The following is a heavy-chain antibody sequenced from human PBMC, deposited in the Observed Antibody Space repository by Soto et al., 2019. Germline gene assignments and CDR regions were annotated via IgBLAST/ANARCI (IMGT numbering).Heavy chain of an antibody. V-gene: IGHV3-21*06. CDR1: GFRFNSYS. J-gene: IGHJ4*02. Sequence: PGGSLRLSCEASGFRFNSYSMNWVRQAPQKGLEWVSLIDARSNYIYYADSVKGRFTISRDNARNSLYLQMDSLRVEDTAVYHCVRENEMAGATSAFEYWGQGTPVTVSS. D-gene: IGHD1-26*01. CDR2: IDARSNYI. CDR3: VRENEMAGATSAFEY.